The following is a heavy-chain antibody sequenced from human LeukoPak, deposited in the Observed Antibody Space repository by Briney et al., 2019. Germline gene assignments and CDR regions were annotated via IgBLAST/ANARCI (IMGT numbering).Heavy chain of an antibody. V-gene: IGHV3-30*02. Sequence: GGSLRLSRAASGFTFSNYAMHWVRQAPGKGLEWVAFLRLDGSNKNYADSVKGRFTISRDNSKNTLYLQMNSLRAEDTAMYYCAKVSLNMVNDAFDIWGQGTMVSVSS. CDR1: GFTFSNYA. D-gene: IGHD4/OR15-4a*01. CDR2: LRLDGSNK. CDR3: AKVSLNMVNDAFDI. J-gene: IGHJ3*02.